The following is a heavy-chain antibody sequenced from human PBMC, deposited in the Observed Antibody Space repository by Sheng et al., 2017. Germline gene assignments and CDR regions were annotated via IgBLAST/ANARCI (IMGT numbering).Heavy chain of an antibody. CDR1: GYTFTSYD. D-gene: IGHD3-10*01. J-gene: IGHJ4*02. V-gene: IGHV1-8*03. CDR2: MNPNSDNT. Sequence: QVQLVQSGAEVKKPGASVKVSCKASGYTFTSYDINWVRQATGQGLEWMGRMNPNSDNTAYAQKFQGRVTITRNTSISTAYMELSGLRSEDTAVYYCALIMVRGVFDYWGQGTLVTVSS. CDR3: ALIMVRGVFDY.